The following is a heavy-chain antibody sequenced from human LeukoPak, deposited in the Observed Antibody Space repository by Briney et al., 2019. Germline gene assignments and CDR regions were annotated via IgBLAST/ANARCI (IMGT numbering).Heavy chain of an antibody. CDR1: GGSISSSSYY. V-gene: IGHV4-39*07. Sequence: SETLSLTCTASGGSISSSSYYWGWIRQPPGKGLEWIGSIYYSGSTYYNPSLKSRVTMSVDTSKNQFSLKLSSLTAADTAVYYCARESGLWPKYNYGMDVWGQGTTVTVSS. J-gene: IGHJ6*02. D-gene: IGHD5-18*01. CDR2: IYYSGST. CDR3: ARESGLWPKYNYGMDV.